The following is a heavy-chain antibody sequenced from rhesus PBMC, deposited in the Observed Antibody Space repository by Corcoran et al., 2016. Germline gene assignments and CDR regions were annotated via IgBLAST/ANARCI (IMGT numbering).Heavy chain of an antibody. V-gene: IGHV1-1*01. CDR2: RSPYNGNK. CDR1: GYTFTSYY. CDR3: TRGRAAAYCDY. D-gene: IGHD6-43*01. Sequence: QVQLVQSGAEIKQPGASVKLSCKASGYTFTSYYMHWVRQAPGQGLEWIGLRSPYNGNKGYAQNVQGRVTITTDTSTSTGYMELSSRRSEDTAVYYCTRGRAAAYCDYWGQGVLVTVSS. J-gene: IGHJ4*01.